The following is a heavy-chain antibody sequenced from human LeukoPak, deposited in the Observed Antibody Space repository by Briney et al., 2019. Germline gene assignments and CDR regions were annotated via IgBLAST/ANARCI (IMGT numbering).Heavy chain of an antibody. Sequence: SETPSFTCTVSGGSISSGGYYWSWIRQHPGKGLEWIGYIYYSGSTNYNPSLKSRVTISVDTSKNQFSLKLSSVTAADTAVYYCASIDSSSWYFWFDPWGQGTLVTVSS. J-gene: IGHJ5*02. V-gene: IGHV4-61*08. CDR2: IYYSGST. CDR1: GGSISSGGYY. D-gene: IGHD6-13*01. CDR3: ASIDSSSWYFWFDP.